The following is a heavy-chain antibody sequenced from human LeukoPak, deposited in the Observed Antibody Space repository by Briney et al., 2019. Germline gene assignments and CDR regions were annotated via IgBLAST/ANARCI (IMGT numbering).Heavy chain of an antibody. J-gene: IGHJ1*01. CDR3: AKERAAAVAEYFQH. Sequence: GGSLRLSCAASGFRFSSYAMSWVRQGPGKGLEWVSAISGSGGSTYYADSVKGRFTISRDNSKNTLYLQMNSLRAEDTAVYYCAKERAAAVAEYFQHWGQGTLVTVSS. CDR1: GFRFSSYA. V-gene: IGHV3-23*01. D-gene: IGHD6-13*01. CDR2: ISGSGGST.